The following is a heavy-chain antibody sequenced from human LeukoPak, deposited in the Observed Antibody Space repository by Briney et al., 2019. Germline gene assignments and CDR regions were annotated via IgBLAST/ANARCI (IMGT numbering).Heavy chain of an antibody. Sequence: SETLSLTCTVSGGSISSHYWSWIRQPPGKGLEWIGYIYYSGSTNYNPSLKSRVTISADTSKNQFSLKLSSVTAADTAVYYCARGPPRRGYSYGYYYYYMDVWGKGTTVTVSS. V-gene: IGHV4-59*11. CDR2: IYYSGST. J-gene: IGHJ6*03. CDR1: GGSISSHY. CDR3: ARGPPRRGYSYGYYYYYMDV. D-gene: IGHD5-18*01.